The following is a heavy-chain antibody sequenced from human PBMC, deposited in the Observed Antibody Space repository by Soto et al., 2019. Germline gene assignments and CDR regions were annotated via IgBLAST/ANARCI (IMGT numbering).Heavy chain of an antibody. J-gene: IGHJ4*02. D-gene: IGHD2-15*01. CDR2: IISMFAAT. CDR3: ARGAIVAVPAALSSYHDYTNYRFDS. V-gene: IGHV1-69*01. CDR1: GGSFSDFA. Sequence: QVQLAQSGAEMTKPGSSVKVSCRASGGSFSDFAFSWLRQAPGQGLEWVGGIISMFAATKYAQRLQDRVTITADESTHTVYLALNSLTSEDTAIYYCARGAIVAVPAALSSYHDYTNYRFDSWGQGTLVTVSS.